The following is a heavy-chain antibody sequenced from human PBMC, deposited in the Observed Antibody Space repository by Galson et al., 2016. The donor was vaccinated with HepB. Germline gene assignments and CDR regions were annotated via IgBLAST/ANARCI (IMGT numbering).Heavy chain of an antibody. V-gene: IGHV3-30*03. J-gene: IGHJ4*02. CDR1: GFTFRSYG. CDR3: GKWDWNDPAD. D-gene: IGHD1-1*01. CDR2: ITYHGRNQ. Sequence: LRLSCAASGFTFRSYGLQWVRQAPGKGPEWLAIITYHGRNQSYADPVKGRFTISRDDSRNSVYLQMDSLREEDTAVYYCGKWDWNDPADWGQGTLVSVSS.